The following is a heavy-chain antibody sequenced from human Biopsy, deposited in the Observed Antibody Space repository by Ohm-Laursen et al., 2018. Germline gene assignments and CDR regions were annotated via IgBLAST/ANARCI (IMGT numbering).Heavy chain of an antibody. V-gene: IGHV1-8*01. D-gene: IGHD3-10*01. CDR3: ARGSFWFGGNYYYYGMDV. CDR2: MNPNSGNT. CDR1: GYTFTSYD. Sequence: ASSVKVSCNASGYTFTSYDINWVRQATGQGLEWMGWMNPNSGNTDYAQKFQGRVTMTRNTSISTAYMELNSLRSEDTAVYYCARGSFWFGGNYYYYGMDVWGQGTTVTVSS. J-gene: IGHJ6*02.